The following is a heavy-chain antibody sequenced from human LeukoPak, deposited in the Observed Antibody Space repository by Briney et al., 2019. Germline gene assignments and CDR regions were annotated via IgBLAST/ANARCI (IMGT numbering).Heavy chain of an antibody. Sequence: SETLSLTCAVYGGSFSGYYWSWIRQPPGKGLEWIGEINHSGSTNYNPSLKSRVTISVDTSKNQFSLKLSSVTAADTAVYYCARVGLTVTTDHWGQGTLVTVSS. CDR2: INHSGST. CDR1: GGSFSGYY. J-gene: IGHJ4*02. CDR3: ARVGLTVTTDH. D-gene: IGHD4-17*01. V-gene: IGHV4-34*01.